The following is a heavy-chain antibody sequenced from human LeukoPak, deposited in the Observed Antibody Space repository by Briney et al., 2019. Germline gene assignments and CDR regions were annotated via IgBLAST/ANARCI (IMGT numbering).Heavy chain of an antibody. D-gene: IGHD6-13*01. V-gene: IGHV1-18*01. CDR3: ARGVSSSSSWSFDY. Sequence: GASVKVSCKASGYTFTSYGISWVRQAPGHGLEWMAWISAYNGNTNYAQKLQGRVTMTTDTSTSTAYMELRSLRSDDTAVYYCARGVSSSSSWSFDYWGQGTLVTVSS. J-gene: IGHJ4*02. CDR2: ISAYNGNT. CDR1: GYTFTSYG.